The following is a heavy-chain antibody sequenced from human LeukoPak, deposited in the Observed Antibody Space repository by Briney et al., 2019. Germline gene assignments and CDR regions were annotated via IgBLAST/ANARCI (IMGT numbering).Heavy chain of an antibody. J-gene: IGHJ4*02. CDR2: IYSGGST. D-gene: IGHD5-24*01. CDR3: ARGGLEKATIYLDY. Sequence: GGSLRLSCAASGFTVSSNYMSWVRQAPGKGLEWVSVIYSGGSTHYADSVKGRFTISRDNSKNTLYLQMNSLRAEDTAVYYCARGGLEKATIYLDYWGQGTLVTVSS. CDR1: GFTVSSNY. V-gene: IGHV3-53*01.